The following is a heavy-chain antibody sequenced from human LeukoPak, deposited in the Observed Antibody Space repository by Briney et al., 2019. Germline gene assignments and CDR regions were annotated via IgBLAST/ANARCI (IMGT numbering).Heavy chain of an antibody. CDR2: IKSKTDGGTT. V-gene: IGHV3-15*01. J-gene: IGHJ4*02. Sequence: GGSLRLSCAASGFTLSNAWMSWVRQAPGKGLEWVGRIKSKTDGGTTDYAAPVEGRFTISRDDSKNTLYLQMDSLKTEDTAVYYCTTSSHYGDYYFDYWGQGTLVTVSS. CDR3: TTSSHYGDYYFDY. D-gene: IGHD4-17*01. CDR1: GFTLSNAW.